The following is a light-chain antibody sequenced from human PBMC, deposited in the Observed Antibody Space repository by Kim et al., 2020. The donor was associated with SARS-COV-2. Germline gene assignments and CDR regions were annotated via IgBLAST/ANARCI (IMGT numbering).Light chain of an antibody. V-gene: IGKV1-5*03. CDR1: QSIGSR. CDR3: QDYSTYSKT. J-gene: IGKJ1*01. Sequence: APVGDRVTITCRASQSIGSRLAWHQQKPGKAPKVVISKASNLESGVPTRFSGSGSGTEFTLTISSLQPDDFATYYCQDYSTYSKTFGQGTKVDIK. CDR2: KAS.